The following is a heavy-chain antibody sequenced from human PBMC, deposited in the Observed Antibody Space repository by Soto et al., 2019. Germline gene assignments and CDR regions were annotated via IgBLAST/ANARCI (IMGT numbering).Heavy chain of an antibody. CDR1: GFTFSSYA. D-gene: IGHD2-21*02. V-gene: IGHV3-30-3*01. Sequence: QVQLVESGGGVVQPGRSLRLSCAASGFTFSSYAMHWVRQAPGKGLEWVAVISYDGSNKYYADSVKGRFTISRDNSKNTLYLQMNSLRAEDTAVYYCAREMAVTSCLQHWGQGTLVTVSS. J-gene: IGHJ1*01. CDR3: AREMAVTSCLQH. CDR2: ISYDGSNK.